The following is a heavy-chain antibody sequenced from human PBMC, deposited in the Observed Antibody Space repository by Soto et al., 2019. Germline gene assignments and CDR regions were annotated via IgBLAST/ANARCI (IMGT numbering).Heavy chain of an antibody. CDR3: ARGTRQVVVAATRGYYMDV. CDR2: ISSSGSTI. J-gene: IGHJ6*03. D-gene: IGHD2-15*01. V-gene: IGHV3-11*04. CDR1: GFTFSDYY. Sequence: GGSLRLSCAASGFTFSDYYMSWIRQAPGKGLEWVSYISSSGSTIYYADSVKGRVTITRDTSASTAYMELSSLRSEDTAVYYCARGTRQVVVAATRGYYMDVWGKGTTVTVSS.